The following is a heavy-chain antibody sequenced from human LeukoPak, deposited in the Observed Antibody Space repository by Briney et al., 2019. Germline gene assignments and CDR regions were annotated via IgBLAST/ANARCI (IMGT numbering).Heavy chain of an antibody. CDR3: AKGGYSSSWYDPIDY. D-gene: IGHD6-13*01. Sequence: GGSLRLSCAASGFTFNNYAMSWVRQAPGKGLEWVSAISGSGGTTYYADSVKGRFTISRDNSKNTLYLQMNSLRAEDTAVYYCAKGGYSSSWYDPIDYWGQGTLVTVSS. CDR1: GFTFNNYA. V-gene: IGHV3-23*01. J-gene: IGHJ4*02. CDR2: ISGSGGTT.